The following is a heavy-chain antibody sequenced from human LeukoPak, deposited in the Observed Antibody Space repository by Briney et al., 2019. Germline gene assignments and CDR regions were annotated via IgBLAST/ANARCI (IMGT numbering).Heavy chain of an antibody. D-gene: IGHD3-22*01. CDR1: GFTFDDYG. CDR3: ARGGSYYDSSGYY. Sequence: GGSLRLYCAASGFTFDDYGLSWVRQVPGKVLEWVAGLNWNGASTGYADSVKGRFTISRDNAKNSLYMQMNSLRAEDTALYHCARGGSYYDSSGYYWGQGTLVTVSS. J-gene: IGHJ4*02. CDR2: LNWNGAST. V-gene: IGHV3-20*01.